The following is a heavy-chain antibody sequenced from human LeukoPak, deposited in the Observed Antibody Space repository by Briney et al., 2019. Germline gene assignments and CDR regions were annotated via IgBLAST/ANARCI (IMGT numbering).Heavy chain of an antibody. Sequence: GRSLRLSCTASGFTFRTHAMHWVRQAPGKGLGWVAIILYDGSNKHYADSVKGRFSISRDNSKNTLYLQMNSLRAEDTAVYYCARVPYGSGTYTDYWGQGTLVTVSS. CDR1: GFTFRTHA. D-gene: IGHD3-10*01. V-gene: IGHV3-30-3*01. J-gene: IGHJ4*02. CDR2: ILYDGSNK. CDR3: ARVPYGSGTYTDY.